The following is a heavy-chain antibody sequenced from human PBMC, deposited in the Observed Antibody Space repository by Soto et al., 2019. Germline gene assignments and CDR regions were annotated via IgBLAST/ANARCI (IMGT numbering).Heavy chain of an antibody. V-gene: IGHV3-23*01. CDR3: AKVEGSTLLIAVADY. CDR2: ISGSGGST. Sequence: GGSLRLSCAASGFTFSSYAMSWVRQAPGKGLEWVSAISGSGGSTYYADSVKGRFTISRDNSKNTLYLQMNSLRAEDTAVYYCAKVEGSTLLIAVADYWGQGTLVTVSS. CDR1: GFTFSSYA. D-gene: IGHD6-19*01. J-gene: IGHJ4*02.